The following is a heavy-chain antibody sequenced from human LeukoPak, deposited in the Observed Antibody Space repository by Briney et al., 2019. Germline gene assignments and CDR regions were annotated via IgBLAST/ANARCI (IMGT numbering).Heavy chain of an antibody. CDR3: ARGLSIEGYNFNY. Sequence: ASVKVPCKASGYTFTDYYIHWLRQARGQGLEWMGWIIPNNGGTNYAPKFRGRVTMTRDTSISTAYMELSRLRSDGTAVYYCARGLSIEGYNFNYWGQGTLVTVSS. CDR2: IIPNNGGT. D-gene: IGHD5-24*01. CDR1: GYTFTDYY. V-gene: IGHV1-2*02. J-gene: IGHJ4*02.